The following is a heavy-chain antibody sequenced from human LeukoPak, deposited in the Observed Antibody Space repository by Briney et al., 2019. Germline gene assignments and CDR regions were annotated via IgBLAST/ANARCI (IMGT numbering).Heavy chain of an antibody. CDR3: AREKYYYDSSTLFDY. D-gene: IGHD3-22*01. V-gene: IGHV3-72*01. J-gene: IGHJ4*02. Sequence: GGSLRLSCAASGFTFSDHYMDWVRQAPGKGLEWVGRTRNKAKSYTTEYAASVKGRFTISRDDSKNSLYLQMNSLKTEDTAVYYCAREKYYYDSSTLFDYWGQGTLVTVSS. CDR1: GFTFSDHY. CDR2: TRNKAKSYTT.